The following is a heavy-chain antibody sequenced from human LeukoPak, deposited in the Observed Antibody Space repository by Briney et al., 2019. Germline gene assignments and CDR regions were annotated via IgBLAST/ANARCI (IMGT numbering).Heavy chain of an antibody. D-gene: IGHD5-24*01. Sequence: GGSLRLFCAASAFTFSDAWMSWVRQAPGKGRDCVGLINTKTNGETTDYAAPVKGRFTISRDNSQNTLFLQLNSLKTEDTAVYYCIAGGEQMDHWGQGTLVTVSS. CDR3: IAGGEQMDH. CDR1: AFTFSDAW. CDR2: INTKTNGETT. J-gene: IGHJ4*02. V-gene: IGHV3-15*01.